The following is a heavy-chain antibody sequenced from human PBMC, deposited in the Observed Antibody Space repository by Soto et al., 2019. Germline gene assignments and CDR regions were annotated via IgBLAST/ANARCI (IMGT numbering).Heavy chain of an antibody. D-gene: IGHD3-22*01. V-gene: IGHV3-30-3*01. Sequence: QVQLVESGGGVVQPGRSLRLSCAASGFTFSSYAMHWVRQAPGKGLEWVAVISYDGSNKYYADSVKGRFTISRDNSKNRRYLKINSLRAEDRVVSYCARRSGYYDSSGYFDFWGQGTLVTVSS. CDR3: ARRSGYYDSSGYFDF. CDR1: GFTFSSYA. J-gene: IGHJ4*02. CDR2: ISYDGSNK.